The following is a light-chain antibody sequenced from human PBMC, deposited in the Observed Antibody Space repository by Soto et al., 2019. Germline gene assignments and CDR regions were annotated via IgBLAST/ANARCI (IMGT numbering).Light chain of an antibody. CDR3: QSADSSGSYPVV. CDR1: ALPNQY. CDR2: RDS. Sequence: SSELTQAPSMSVSPGQTARITCSGDALPNQYAYWYQQKPGQAPVLVIYRDSERPSGIPERFSGSSSGTTVTLTISGVQADDEADYYCQSADSSGSYPVVFGGGTKLTVL. J-gene: IGLJ2*01. V-gene: IGLV3-25*03.